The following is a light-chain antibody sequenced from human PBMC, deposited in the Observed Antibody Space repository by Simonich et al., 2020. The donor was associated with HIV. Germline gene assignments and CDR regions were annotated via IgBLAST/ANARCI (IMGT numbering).Light chain of an antibody. CDR1: QSVSSN. CDR2: GAS. V-gene: IGKV3-15*01. Sequence: EIVMTQSPATLSVSQGESATLSCRASQSVSSNLAWYQQKPGQAPRLLIYGASTRATGIPARFSGSGSGTDFTLTISSLQSEDFAVYYCQQYGSSRTFGQGTKVEIK. CDR3: QQYGSSRT. J-gene: IGKJ1*01.